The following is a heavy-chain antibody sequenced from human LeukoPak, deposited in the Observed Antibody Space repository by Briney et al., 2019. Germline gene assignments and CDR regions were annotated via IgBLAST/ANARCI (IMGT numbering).Heavy chain of an antibody. CDR3: ARREYCSGGSCFSFDY. V-gene: IGHV5-51*01. J-gene: IGHJ4*02. CDR2: IYPGDSDT. CDR1: GYSFTSYW. Sequence: GESLKISCKGSGYSFTSYWIGWVRQMPGKGLEWMGIIYPGDSDTRYSPSFQGQVTISADKSISTAYLQWSSLKASDTAIYYCARREYCSGGSCFSFDYWGQGTLVTVSS. D-gene: IGHD2-15*01.